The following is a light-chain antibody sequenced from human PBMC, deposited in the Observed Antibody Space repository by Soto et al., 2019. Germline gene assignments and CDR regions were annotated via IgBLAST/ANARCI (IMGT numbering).Light chain of an antibody. V-gene: IGKV3-20*01. CDR1: QSVSSSY. CDR3: QQYGSSPPVT. J-gene: IGKJ3*01. Sequence: EIVLTQSPGTLSLSPGERATLSCRASQSVSSSYLAWYQQKPGQAPRLLIYGASSRATGITDRFSGSGSGTDFTLTISRLEPKDFAVYYCQQYGSSPPVTFGPGTKVDI. CDR2: GAS.